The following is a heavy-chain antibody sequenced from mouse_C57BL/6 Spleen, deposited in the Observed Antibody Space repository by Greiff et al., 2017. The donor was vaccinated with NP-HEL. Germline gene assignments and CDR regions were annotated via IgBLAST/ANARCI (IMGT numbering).Heavy chain of an antibody. D-gene: IGHD2-3*01. CDR2: IYPGDGDT. Sequence: QVQLQQSGAELVKPGASVKISCKASGYAFSSYWMNWVKQRPGKGLEWIGQIYPGDGDTNYNGKFKGKATLTADKSSSTAYMQLSSLTSEDSAVYFCARKEDGYYPAWFAYWGQGTLVTVSA. CDR1: GYAFSSYW. J-gene: IGHJ3*01. V-gene: IGHV1-80*01. CDR3: ARKEDGYYPAWFAY.